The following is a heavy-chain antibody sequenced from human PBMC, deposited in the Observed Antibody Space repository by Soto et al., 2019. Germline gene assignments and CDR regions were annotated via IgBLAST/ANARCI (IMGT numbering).Heavy chain of an antibody. J-gene: IGHJ6*03. D-gene: IGHD3-3*01. CDR1: GDSMTRGSYY. V-gene: IGHV4-39*02. CDR2: FYYTGST. Sequence: QLQLQESGPGLVKPSETLSLTCVVSGDSMTRGSYYWAWIRQPPGKGLEWIGSFYYTGSTNYNPYLKSRVTLSADTSNSHFSLRLTSVTAADTAVYYCARRLDFGNGYFTDPMDVWGKGTTVTVSS. CDR3: ARRLDFGNGYFTDPMDV.